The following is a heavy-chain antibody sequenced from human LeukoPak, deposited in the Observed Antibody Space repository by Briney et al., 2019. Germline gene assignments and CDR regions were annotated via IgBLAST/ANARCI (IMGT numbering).Heavy chain of an antibody. D-gene: IGHD3-22*01. V-gene: IGHV3-23*01. CDR3: AKGGYYYDSSGYLDY. CDR1: GFTVSSNY. CDR2: ISGSGGST. Sequence: GGSLRLSCAASGFTVSSNYMSWVRQAPGKGLEWVSAISGSGGSTYYADSVKGRFTISRDNSKNTLYLQMNSLRAEDTAVYYCAKGGYYYDSSGYLDYWGQGTLVTVSS. J-gene: IGHJ4*02.